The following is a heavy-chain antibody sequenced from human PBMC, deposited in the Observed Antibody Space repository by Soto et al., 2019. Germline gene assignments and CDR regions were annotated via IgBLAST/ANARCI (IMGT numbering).Heavy chain of an antibody. Sequence: QVQLVQSGAEVKKPGASVKVSCKASGYTFTSYAMHWVRQAPGQRLEWMGWINAGNGNTKYSQKFQGRVTITRDTSARTDYMELSSLRSEDTAVYYCARVGGIAAAGNGDYWGQGTLVTVSS. V-gene: IGHV1-3*01. D-gene: IGHD6-13*01. CDR3: ARVGGIAAAGNGDY. CDR2: INAGNGNT. CDR1: GYTFTSYA. J-gene: IGHJ4*02.